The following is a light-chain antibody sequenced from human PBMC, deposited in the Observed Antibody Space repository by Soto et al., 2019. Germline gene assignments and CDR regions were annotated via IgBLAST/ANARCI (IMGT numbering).Light chain of an antibody. J-gene: IGKJ1*01. CDR1: QSISIN. CDR2: AAS. CDR3: QQYSTYPWT. V-gene: IGKV1-13*02. Sequence: AIVLTQSPTSLSASVGDTVTITCRASQSISINLNWYQHRPGEAPKVLIYAASTLATGAPSRFSATGVGTDFTLTISSLQPDDFATYYCQQYSTYPWTFGQGTKVEIK.